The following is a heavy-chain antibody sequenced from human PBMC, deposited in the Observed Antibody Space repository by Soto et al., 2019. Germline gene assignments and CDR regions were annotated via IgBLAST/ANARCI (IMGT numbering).Heavy chain of an antibody. Sequence: ASVKVSCKASGYTFTSYGISWVRQAPGEGREWMGWISAYNGNTNYAQKLQGRVTMTTDTSTSTAYMELRSLRSDDTGVYYCARVWEQPDSSGSFDPSYFDYWGPGTLVTVSS. J-gene: IGHJ4*02. CDR1: GYTFTSYG. V-gene: IGHV1-18*04. CDR3: ARVWEQPDSSGSFDPSYFDY. D-gene: IGHD6-19*01. CDR2: ISAYNGNT.